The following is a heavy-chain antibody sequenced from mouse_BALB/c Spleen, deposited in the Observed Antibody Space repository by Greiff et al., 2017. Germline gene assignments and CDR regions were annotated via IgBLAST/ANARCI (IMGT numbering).Heavy chain of an antibody. CDR1: GYTFTSYW. Sequence: QVQLKQPGAELVKPGASVKLSCKASGYTFTSYWMHWVKQRPGQGLEWIGEIDPSDSYTNYNQKFKGKATLTVDKSSSTAYMQLSSLTSEDSAVYYCARYYGSSYWYFDVWGAGTTVTVSS. V-gene: IGHV1-69*02. J-gene: IGHJ1*01. CDR3: ARYYGSSYWYFDV. D-gene: IGHD1-1*01. CDR2: IDPSDSYT.